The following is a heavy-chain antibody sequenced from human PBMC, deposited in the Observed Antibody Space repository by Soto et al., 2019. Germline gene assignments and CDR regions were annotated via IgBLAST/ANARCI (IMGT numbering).Heavy chain of an antibody. Sequence: SETLSLTCTVSGGSVSSSSYYWGWIRQPPGKGLEWIGTIYYTGSTSYSPSLKSRVTISVDTSKTQFSLNLKSVTAADTAVYYCAGRRAGDYYLDYWGQGTLVTVS. CDR2: IYYTGST. CDR3: AGRRAGDYYLDY. V-gene: IGHV4-39*01. D-gene: IGHD1-26*01. CDR1: GGSVSSSSYY. J-gene: IGHJ4*02.